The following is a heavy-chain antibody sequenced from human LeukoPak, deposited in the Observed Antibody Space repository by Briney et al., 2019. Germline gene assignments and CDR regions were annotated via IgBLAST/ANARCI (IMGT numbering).Heavy chain of an antibody. CDR1: GYSISSGYY. V-gene: IGHV4-38-2*01. D-gene: IGHD2-15*01. CDR3: ARGYCSGGSCYRPRYDAFDI. CDR2: IYHSGST. J-gene: IGHJ3*02. Sequence: PSETLSLTCAVSGYSISSGYYWGWIRQPPGKGLEWIGSIYHSGSTYYNPSLKSRVTISVDTSKNQFSLKLSSVTAADTAVYYCARGYCSGGSCYRPRYDAFDIWGQGTMVTVSS.